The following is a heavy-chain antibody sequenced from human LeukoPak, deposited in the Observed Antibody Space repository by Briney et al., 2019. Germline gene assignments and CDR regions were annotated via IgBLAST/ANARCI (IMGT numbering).Heavy chain of an antibody. CDR3: ARVAQKGTPYFDY. D-gene: IGHD1-14*01. V-gene: IGHV3-7*01. CDR2: IKQDGSEK. Sequence: GGSLRLSCAASGFTFSSYWMSWVRQAPGKGLEWVANIKQDGSEKYYVDSVKGRFTISRDNAKNSLYLQMNSLRAEDTAVYYCARVAQKGTPYFDYWGQGTLVTVSS. J-gene: IGHJ4*02. CDR1: GFTFSSYW.